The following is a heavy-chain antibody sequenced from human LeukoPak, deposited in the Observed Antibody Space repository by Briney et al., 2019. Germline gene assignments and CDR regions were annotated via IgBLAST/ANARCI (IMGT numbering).Heavy chain of an antibody. CDR1: GGSISSYY. D-gene: IGHD6-19*01. Sequence: PSETLSLTCTVSGGSISSYYWSWIRQPPGKGVEWIGYIYYSGSTNYNPSLKSRVTISVDTSKNQFSLKLSSVTAADTAVYYCARDQGRGEVFSSGSSWFDPWGQGTLVTVSS. CDR2: IYYSGST. J-gene: IGHJ5*02. V-gene: IGHV4-59*01. CDR3: ARDQGRGEVFSSGSSWFDP.